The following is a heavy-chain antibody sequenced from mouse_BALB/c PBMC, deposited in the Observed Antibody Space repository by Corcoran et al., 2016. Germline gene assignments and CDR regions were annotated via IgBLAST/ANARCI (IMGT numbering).Heavy chain of an antibody. J-gene: IGHJ3*01. CDR1: GYTFISYV. Sequence: EVQLQQSGCELVKPGASGKMPCKASGYTFISYVMHWVKQKPGQGIEWIGYINPYNDGTKYNEKFKGKATLTYDKSSSTDYMELSSLTSEDSAVYYCARETTVVDAWFAYWGQGTLVTVSA. CDR2: INPYNDGT. D-gene: IGHD1-1*01. V-gene: IGHV1S136*01. CDR3: ARETTVVDAWFAY.